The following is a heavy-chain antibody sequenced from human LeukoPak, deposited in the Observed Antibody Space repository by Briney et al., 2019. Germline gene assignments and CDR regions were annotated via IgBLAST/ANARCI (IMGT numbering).Heavy chain of an antibody. CDR3: ARVKVGATHYYYYMDV. Sequence: PSETLSLTCTVSGGSISSYYWSWIRQPPGKGLEWIGYIYYSGSTNYNPSLKSRVTISVDTSKNQFSLKLSSVTAADTAVYYCARVKVGATHYYYYMDVWGKGTTVTISS. CDR2: IYYSGST. D-gene: IGHD1-26*01. V-gene: IGHV4-59*01. J-gene: IGHJ6*03. CDR1: GGSISSYY.